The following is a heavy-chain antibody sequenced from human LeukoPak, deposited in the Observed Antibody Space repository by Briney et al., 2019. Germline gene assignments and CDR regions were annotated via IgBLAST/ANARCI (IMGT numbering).Heavy chain of an antibody. D-gene: IGHD2-21*01. V-gene: IGHV1-2*02. J-gene: IGHJ6*03. CDR1: GYTFIDNY. Sequence: EASVKVSCKASGYTFIDNYIHWVRQAPGEGLEWMGWISPNTGDTTYAQKFQGRVTMTRDTSITTAYMELSGLRSDDTAVYYCARHGYCAIPRCSPDYYYIDAWGKGTKVTVSS. CDR2: ISPNTGDT. CDR3: ARHGYCAIPRCSPDYYYIDA.